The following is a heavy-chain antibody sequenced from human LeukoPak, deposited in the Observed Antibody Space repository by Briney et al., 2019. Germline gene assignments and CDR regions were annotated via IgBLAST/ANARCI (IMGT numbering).Heavy chain of an antibody. J-gene: IGHJ4*02. CDR1: GDSVSSNSAA. CDR3: ARAGSSWSAFDY. V-gene: IGHV6-1*01. CDR2: TYYRSKWYN. Sequence: SQTLSLTCAISGDSVSSNSAAWIWIRQSPSSGLEWLGRTYYRSKWYNEYALSVKSRITINPDTSKNQFSLLLNSVTPEDTAVYYCARAGSSWSAFDYWGQGTLVTVSS. D-gene: IGHD6-13*01.